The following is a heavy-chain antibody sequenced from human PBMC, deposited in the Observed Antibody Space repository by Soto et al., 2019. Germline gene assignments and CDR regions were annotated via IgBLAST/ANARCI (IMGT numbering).Heavy chain of an antibody. CDR1: GYTFTSYG. Sequence: ASVKVSCKASGYTFTSYGINWVRQAPGRGLEWMGWINPGNGNTKYSQQFQGRVIIDRDTSASTAYMELSSLRSEDTAVYYCARGGYFDSSNYLAYWGQGTLVTVSS. D-gene: IGHD3-22*01. CDR2: INPGNGNT. CDR3: ARGGYFDSSNYLAY. V-gene: IGHV1-3*01. J-gene: IGHJ4*02.